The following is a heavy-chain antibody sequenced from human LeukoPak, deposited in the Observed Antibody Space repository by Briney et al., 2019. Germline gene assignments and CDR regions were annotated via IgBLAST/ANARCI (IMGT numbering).Heavy chain of an antibody. J-gene: IGHJ5*02. D-gene: IGHD1-14*01. CDR3: AKGGPEASAGLTWFDP. CDR1: GGSINNYY. Sequence: SETLSLTCTVSGGSINNYYWYWMRQPPGKGLEWIGYVWYSGTTKYNPSLKSRVTISVDTSKNQFSLKLNYVTAADTAVYYCAKGGPEASAGLTWFDPWGQGTRVTVSS. CDR2: VWYSGTT. V-gene: IGHV4-59*01.